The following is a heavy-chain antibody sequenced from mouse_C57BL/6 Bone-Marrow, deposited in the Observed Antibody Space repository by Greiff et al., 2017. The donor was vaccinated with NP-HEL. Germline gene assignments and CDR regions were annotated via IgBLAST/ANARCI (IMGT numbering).Heavy chain of an antibody. D-gene: IGHD1-1*01. J-gene: IGHJ2*01. V-gene: IGHV5-16*01. CDR2: INDDGSRT. CDR3: ARAYGSRGFYCDY. Sequence: EVQVVESEGGLVQPGSSMKLSCTASGFTFSDYYMAWVRQVPEKGLEWVANINDDGSRTYYLDSLKSRFIISRDNAKNILYLQMSSLKSEDTATYYCARAYGSRGFYCDYWGQGNTLTVSS. CDR1: GFTFSDYY.